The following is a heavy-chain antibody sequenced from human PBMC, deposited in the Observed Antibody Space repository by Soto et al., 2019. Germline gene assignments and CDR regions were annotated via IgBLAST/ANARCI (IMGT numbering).Heavy chain of an antibody. CDR3: ARTNILTGYSPNWFDP. CDR2: IYPGDSDT. V-gene: IGHV5-51*01. Sequence: GESLKISCKGSGYSFTSHWIGWVRQMPGKGLEWMGIIYPGDSDTRYSPSFQGQVTISADKSISTAYLQWSSLKASDTAMYYCARTNILTGYSPNWFDPWGQGTLVTVSS. CDR1: GYSFTSHW. D-gene: IGHD3-9*01. J-gene: IGHJ5*02.